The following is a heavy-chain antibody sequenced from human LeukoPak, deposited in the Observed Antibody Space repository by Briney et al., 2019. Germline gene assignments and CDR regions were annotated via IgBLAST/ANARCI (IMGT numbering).Heavy chain of an antibody. CDR1: GFTFSSYE. Sequence: PGGSLRLSCAASGFTFSSYEMNWVRQAPGKGLEGVSYISSSGSTIYYADSVKGRFTISRDNSKNTLYLQMNSLRAEDTAVYYCASSGSYYYFDYWGQGTLVTVSS. CDR3: ASSGSYYYFDY. V-gene: IGHV3-48*03. D-gene: IGHD1-26*01. CDR2: ISSSGSTI. J-gene: IGHJ4*02.